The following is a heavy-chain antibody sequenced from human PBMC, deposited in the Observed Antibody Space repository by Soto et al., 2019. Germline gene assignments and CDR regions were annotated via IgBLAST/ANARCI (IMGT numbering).Heavy chain of an antibody. D-gene: IGHD4-17*01. CDR1: GFIFSTYA. CDR2: ISNTGGST. Sequence: GGSLRLSCAASGFIFSTYAMNWVRQAPGKGLECVSAISNTGGSTFYAESVRGRFTISRDNSINTLYLQMTSLRTEDTAVYYCAHPRGYGVFDAVDIWGQGTMVTVS. J-gene: IGHJ3*02. CDR3: AHPRGYGVFDAVDI. V-gene: IGHV3-23*01.